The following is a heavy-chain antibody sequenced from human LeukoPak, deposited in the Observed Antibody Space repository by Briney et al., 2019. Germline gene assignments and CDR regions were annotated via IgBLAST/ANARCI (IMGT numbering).Heavy chain of an antibody. CDR2: IYYSGTS. CDR3: ASSTAVTTHYFDF. CDR1: GGSISSGGYY. J-gene: IGHJ4*02. Sequence: PSQTLSLTCTVSGGSISSGGYYWSWIRQHPGKGLEWIGHIYYSGTSFYNPSLTSRVTISVDTSKNQFSLKLTSVNDADTAVYYCASSTAVTTHYFDFWGQGTLVTVSS. D-gene: IGHD4-17*01. V-gene: IGHV4-31*03.